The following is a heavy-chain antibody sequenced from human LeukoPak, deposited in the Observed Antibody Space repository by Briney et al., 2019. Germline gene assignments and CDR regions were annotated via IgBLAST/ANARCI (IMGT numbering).Heavy chain of an antibody. Sequence: PSETLSLTCTVSGGSISRSSYYWGWIRQPPGKGLEWIATIYYSGSTYCNPSLKSRVTISADTSKNQFSLKLSSVTAADTAVYYCARLTSGHFDYWGQGTLVTVSS. V-gene: IGHV4-39*01. D-gene: IGHD3-10*01. CDR2: IYYSGST. CDR1: GGSISRSSYY. CDR3: ARLTSGHFDY. J-gene: IGHJ4*02.